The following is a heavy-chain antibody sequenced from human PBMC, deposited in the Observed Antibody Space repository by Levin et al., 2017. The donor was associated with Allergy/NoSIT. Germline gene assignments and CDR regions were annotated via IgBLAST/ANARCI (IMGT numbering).Heavy chain of an antibody. CDR3: TRGAYYYDTSGYYYN. V-gene: IGHV3-49*03. D-gene: IGHD3-22*01. J-gene: IGHJ4*02. CDR1: GFTFGDYT. CDR2: IRSEAYGGTT. Sequence: GGSLRLSCTASGFTFGDYTLTWFRQAPGKGLEWVGFIRSEAYGGTTEYAASVKGRFTISRDDSKSIAYLQMNSLKTEDTAVYYCTRGAYYYDTSGYYYNWGQGTLVTVSS.